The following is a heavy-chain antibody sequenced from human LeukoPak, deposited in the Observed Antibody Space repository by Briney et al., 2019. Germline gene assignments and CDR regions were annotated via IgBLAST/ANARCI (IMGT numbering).Heavy chain of an antibody. J-gene: IGHJ4*02. V-gene: IGHV3-23*01. CDR2: ISGSGGST. CDR1: GFTFSSYA. D-gene: IGHD1-26*01. Sequence: GGSLRLSCAASGFTFSSYAMSWVRQAPGKGLEWVSAISGSGGSTYYADSVKGRFTISRDNSKNTLYLQMSSLRAEDTAVYYCAKDFGGDRGIVGATIPTGYWGQGTLVTVST. CDR3: AKDFGGDRGIVGATIPTGY.